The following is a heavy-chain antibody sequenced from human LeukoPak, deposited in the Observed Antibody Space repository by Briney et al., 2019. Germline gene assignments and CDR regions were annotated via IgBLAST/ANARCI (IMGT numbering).Heavy chain of an antibody. CDR1: GFTFSSYG. J-gene: IGHJ4*02. Sequence: PGGSLRLSCAASGFTFSSYGMHWVRQAPGKGLEWVAVIWYDGSNKYYADSVKGRFTISRDNSKNTLYLQMNSLRAEDTAVYYCAREASSETYYYDSSGYYLDYWGQGTLVTVSS. CDR3: AREASSETYYYDSSGYYLDY. CDR2: IWYDGSNK. D-gene: IGHD3-22*01. V-gene: IGHV3-33*01.